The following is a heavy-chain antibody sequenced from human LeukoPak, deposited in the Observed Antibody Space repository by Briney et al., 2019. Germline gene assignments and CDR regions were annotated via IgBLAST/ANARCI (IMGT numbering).Heavy chain of an antibody. Sequence: GASVKVSCKASGYTFTSYGISWVRQAPGQGLEWMGWISAYNGNTNYAQKLQGRVTMTTDTSTSTAYMELRSLRSDDTAVYYCARALPDCSGGSCYQLGFDYWGQGTLVTVSS. J-gene: IGHJ4*02. D-gene: IGHD2-15*01. CDR3: ARALPDCSGGSCYQLGFDY. CDR2: ISAYNGNT. V-gene: IGHV1-18*01. CDR1: GYTFTSYG.